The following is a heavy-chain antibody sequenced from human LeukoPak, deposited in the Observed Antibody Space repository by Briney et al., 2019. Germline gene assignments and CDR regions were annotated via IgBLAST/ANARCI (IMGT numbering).Heavy chain of an antibody. J-gene: IGHJ6*03. V-gene: IGHV1-69*01. D-gene: IGHD4-11*01. CDR2: IIPILGTA. CDR3: ARAPSRYSNVERSVGRWFYYYMDV. CDR1: GGTFITYA. Sequence: WASVKVSCKASGGTFITYALGWVRQAPGQGLEWMGGIIPILGTANYAQAFQDRVTLTADESTNTAYMELNSLRSEDTAVYYCARAPSRYSNVERSVGRWFYYYMDVWGQGTTVTVSS.